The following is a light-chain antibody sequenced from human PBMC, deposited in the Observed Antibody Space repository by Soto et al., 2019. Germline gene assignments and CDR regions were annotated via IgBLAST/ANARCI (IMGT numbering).Light chain of an antibody. J-gene: IGLJ1*01. CDR2: DVS. CDR3: STYASNSTYV. CDR1: SSDVGAYNY. Sequence: QSALTQPASVSGSPGQSITISCTGTSSDVGAYNYVSWYQQHPGKAPKLMIYDVSNRPSGVSNRFSGSKSGNSASLTISGLQAEDEADYYCSTYASNSTYVFGTGTKVTV. V-gene: IGLV2-14*01.